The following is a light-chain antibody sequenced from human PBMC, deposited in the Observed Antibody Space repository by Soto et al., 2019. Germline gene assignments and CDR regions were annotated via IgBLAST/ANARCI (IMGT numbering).Light chain of an antibody. CDR2: GAS. CDR3: QQYNKWLQT. J-gene: IGKJ1*01. V-gene: IGKV3-15*01. Sequence: EIVMTQSPVTLSVSPGERATLSCRASQSVSSNLAWYQQKPGQAPRLLIYGASSRATGIPARFSGSGSGTQFTLTITSLQPEDVAVYYCQQYNKWLQTFDQGTKVDIK. CDR1: QSVSSN.